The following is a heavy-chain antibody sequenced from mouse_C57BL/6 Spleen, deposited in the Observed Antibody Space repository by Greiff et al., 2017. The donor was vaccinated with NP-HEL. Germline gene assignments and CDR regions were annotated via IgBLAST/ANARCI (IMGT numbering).Heavy chain of an antibody. Sequence: QVQLQQSGPELVKPGASVKISCKASGYAFSSSWMNWVKQRPGKGLEWIGRIYPGDGDTNYNGKFKGKATLTADKSSSTAYMQLSSLTSEDSAVYFCARRGDYYGSSYDYFDYWGQGTTLTVSS. CDR2: IYPGDGDT. CDR1: GYAFSSSW. V-gene: IGHV1-82*01. J-gene: IGHJ2*01. CDR3: ARRGDYYGSSYDYFDY. D-gene: IGHD1-1*01.